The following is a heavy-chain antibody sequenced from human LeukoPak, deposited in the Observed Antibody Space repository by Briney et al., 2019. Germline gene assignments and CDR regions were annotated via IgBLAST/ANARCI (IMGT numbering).Heavy chain of an antibody. V-gene: IGHV3-43*02. CDR1: GFTFSSYA. CDR2: ISWDGGST. J-gene: IGHJ4*02. D-gene: IGHD3-3*01. CDR3: AKDMAPRFLEWLPDY. Sequence: GGSLRLSCAASGFTFSSYAMSWVRQAPGKGLEWVSLISWDGGSTYYADSVKGRFTISRDNSKNSLYLQMNSLRTEDTALYYCAKDMAPRFLEWLPDYWGQGTLVTVSS.